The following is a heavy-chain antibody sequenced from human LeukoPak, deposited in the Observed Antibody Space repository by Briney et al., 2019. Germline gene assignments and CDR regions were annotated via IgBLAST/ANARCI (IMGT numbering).Heavy chain of an antibody. V-gene: IGHV3-33*06. CDR3: AKDVGMTTVTTFDY. J-gene: IGHJ4*02. CDR2: IWYDGSNK. D-gene: IGHD4-17*01. CDR1: GFTFSSYG. Sequence: GGSLRLSCAASGFTFSSYGMHWVRQAPGKGLEWVAVIWYDGSNKYYADSVKGRFTISRDNSKNTLYLQMSSLRAEDTAVYYCAKDVGMTTVTTFDYWGQGTLVTVSS.